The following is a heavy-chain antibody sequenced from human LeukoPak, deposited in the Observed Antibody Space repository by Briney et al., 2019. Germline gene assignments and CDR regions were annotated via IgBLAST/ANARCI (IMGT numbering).Heavy chain of an antibody. CDR1: GGSISSGDYY. Sequence: SETLSLTCTVSGGSISSGDYYWSWIRQPPGKGLEWIGYIYYSGSTYYNPSLKSRVTISVDTSKNQFSLKLSSVTAADTAVYYCARDPFYDTLTSEAFDIWGQGTMVTVSS. CDR2: IYYSGST. D-gene: IGHD3-9*01. V-gene: IGHV4-30-4*01. CDR3: ARDPFYDTLTSEAFDI. J-gene: IGHJ3*02.